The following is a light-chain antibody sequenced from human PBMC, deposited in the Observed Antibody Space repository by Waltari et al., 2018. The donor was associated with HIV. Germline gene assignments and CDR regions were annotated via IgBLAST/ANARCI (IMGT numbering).Light chain of an antibody. CDR3: VLYMGGGIWV. CDR2: STN. CDR1: SGSVSTSYY. J-gene: IGLJ3*02. V-gene: IGLV8-61*01. Sequence: QTVVTQEPSFSVSPGGTVTLTCGLSSGSVSTSYYPSWYQQTPGQAPRTLIYSTNTRSSGVPGRFSGSILGNKAALTITGAQADDESDYYCVLYMGGGIWVFGGGTKVTVL.